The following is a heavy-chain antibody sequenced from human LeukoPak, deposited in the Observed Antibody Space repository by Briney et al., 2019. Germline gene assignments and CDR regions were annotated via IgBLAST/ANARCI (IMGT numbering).Heavy chain of an antibody. CDR1: GFTFSTYI. CDR2: IKAGAEAT. J-gene: IGHJ6*02. D-gene: IGHD4-17*01. Sequence: GGSLRLSCEASGFTFSTYIMTWVRQAPGKGLEWVSTIKAGAEATFYADSVKGRFTISRDNSKNTLYLQMNSLRAEDTAVYYCAKDRDADYGDFPYYYYGMDVWGQGTTVTVSS. CDR3: AKDRDADYGDFPYYYYGMDV. V-gene: IGHV3-23*01.